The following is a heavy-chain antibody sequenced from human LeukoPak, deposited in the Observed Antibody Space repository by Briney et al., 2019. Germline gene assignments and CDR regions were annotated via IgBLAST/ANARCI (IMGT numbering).Heavy chain of an antibody. J-gene: IGHJ4*02. Sequence: GGSLRLSCEASGVIFSDYTMQWVRQAPGRGLEWVAIIWYDGSKKHYADSVKGRFTLSRDNSKNTMYLQMDSLRAEDTAVYYCAKNLDGVATYFDYWGQGTLVTVSS. CDR2: IWYDGSKK. V-gene: IGHV3-33*06. CDR3: AKNLDGVATYFDY. CDR1: GVIFSDYT. D-gene: IGHD5-12*01.